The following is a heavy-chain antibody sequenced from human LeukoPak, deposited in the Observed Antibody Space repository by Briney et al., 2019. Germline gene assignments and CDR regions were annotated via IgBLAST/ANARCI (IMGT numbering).Heavy chain of an antibody. CDR2: IIPILGIA. Sequence: SVKVSCKASGGTLSSYTISWVRQAPGQGLEWMGRIIPILGIANYAQKFQGRVTITADKSTSTAHMELSSLRSEDTAVYYCARIKSGSYYEDAFDIWGQGTMVTVSS. V-gene: IGHV1-69*02. CDR1: GGTLSSYT. CDR3: ARIKSGSYYEDAFDI. J-gene: IGHJ3*02. D-gene: IGHD1-26*01.